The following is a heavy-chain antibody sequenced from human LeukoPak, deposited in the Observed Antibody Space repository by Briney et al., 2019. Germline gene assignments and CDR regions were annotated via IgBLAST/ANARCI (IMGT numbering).Heavy chain of an antibody. CDR2: IYYSGST. D-gene: IGHD1-14*01. J-gene: IGHJ3*02. V-gene: IGHV4-59*01. CDR1: GGSITNYY. Sequence: SETLSLTCTVSGGSITNYYWTWIRQPPGKGLEWIGFIYYSGSTNYSPSLKSRVTISVDTSKNQFSLKLSSVTAADTAIYYCARGESGNHAGFFDIWGQGTMVTVSS. CDR3: ARGESGNHAGFFDI.